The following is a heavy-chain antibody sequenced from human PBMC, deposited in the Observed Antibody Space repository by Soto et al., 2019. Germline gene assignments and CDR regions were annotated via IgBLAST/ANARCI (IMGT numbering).Heavy chain of an antibody. CDR3: ARGNYGDSAYYFDY. D-gene: IGHD4-17*01. CDR2: IYYSGST. CDR1: GGSISSGSYY. J-gene: IGHJ4*02. Sequence: SETLSLTCTVSGGSISSGSYYWTWIRQHPGKGLEWIGYIYYSGSTYYNPSLKSRVTISVDTSMNQFSLKLSSVTAADTAVYYCARGNYGDSAYYFDYWGQGTLVTVSS. V-gene: IGHV4-31*03.